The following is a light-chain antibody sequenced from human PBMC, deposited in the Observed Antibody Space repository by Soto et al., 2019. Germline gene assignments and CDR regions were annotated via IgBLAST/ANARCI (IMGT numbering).Light chain of an antibody. CDR2: AAS. J-gene: IGKJ1*01. CDR3: QQYYSYPWT. CDR1: QGISSY. Sequence: AIRMTQSPSSFSSSTGDRVTITCRASQGISSYLAWYQQKPGKAPKLLIYAASTLQSGVPSRFSGSGSGTDFTLTISCLQSEDFATYYYQQYYSYPWTFGQGTQVEIK. V-gene: IGKV1-8*01.